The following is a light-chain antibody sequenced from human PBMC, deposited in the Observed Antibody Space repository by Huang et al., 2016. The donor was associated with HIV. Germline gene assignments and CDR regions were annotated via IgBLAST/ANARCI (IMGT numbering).Light chain of an antibody. CDR1: QSVSTN. V-gene: IGKV3-15*01. CDR2: VAS. Sequence: ETVMTLFPATLSVSPGEEVTLSCRASQSVSTNLAWYQQKPGQAPRLLIYVASTRATCSPARFRGSGSGTDFTLTISILQSEDFAVYYCQHYNKWRLTFAPGTKVDIK. J-gene: IGKJ3*01. CDR3: QHYNKWRLT.